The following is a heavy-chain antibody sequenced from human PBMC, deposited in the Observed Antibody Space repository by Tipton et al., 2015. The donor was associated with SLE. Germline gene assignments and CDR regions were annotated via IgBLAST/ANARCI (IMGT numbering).Heavy chain of an antibody. J-gene: IGHJ4*02. CDR3: ATGYSSAY. CDR1: GFIFGDYA. V-gene: IGHV3-23*01. CDR2: ISARGDNA. Sequence: SLRLFCRASGFIFGDYAMSWVRQAPGRGLEWVSDISARGDNANYADSVKGRITISRDNAKNSLYLQMNNLRAEDTAVYYCATGYSSAYWGQGTLVTVSS. D-gene: IGHD6-19*01.